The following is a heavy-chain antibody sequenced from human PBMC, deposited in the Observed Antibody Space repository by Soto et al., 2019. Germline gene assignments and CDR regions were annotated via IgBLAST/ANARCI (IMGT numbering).Heavy chain of an antibody. V-gene: IGHV4-30-4*02. D-gene: IGHD3-16*01. CDR3: ARGGHGITPTLDY. CDR1: GGSISSGDYY. Sequence: PSETLSLTCTVSGGSISSGDYYWSWIRQPPGKGLEWIGYIYYSGSTYYNPSLKSRVTISVDTSKNQFSLKLSSVTAADTAVYYCARGGHGITPTLDYWGQGTLVTVSS. J-gene: IGHJ4*02. CDR2: IYYSGST.